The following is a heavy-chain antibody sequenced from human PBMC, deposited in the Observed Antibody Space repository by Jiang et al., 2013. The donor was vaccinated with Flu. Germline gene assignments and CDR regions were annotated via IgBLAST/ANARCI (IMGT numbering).Heavy chain of an antibody. V-gene: IGHV4-34*01. CDR3: ARGGWGYCSGGSCYRSSGRTYYFDY. D-gene: IGHD2-15*01. Sequence: LLKPSETLSLTCAVYGGSFSGYYWSWIRQPPGKGLEWIGEINHSGSTNYNPSLKSRVTISVDTSKNQFSLKLSSVTAADTAVYYCARGGWGYCSGGSCYRSSGRTYYFDYWGQGTLVTVS. J-gene: IGHJ4*02. CDR2: INHSGST. CDR1: GGSFSGYY.